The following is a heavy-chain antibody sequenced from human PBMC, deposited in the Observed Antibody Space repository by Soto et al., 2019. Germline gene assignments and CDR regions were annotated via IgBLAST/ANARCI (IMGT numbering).Heavy chain of an antibody. V-gene: IGHV4-31*03. CDR1: GGSISRGSYY. Sequence: QVQLQEWGPRLVKPSQTLSLTCTVSGGSISRGSYYWSWIRQHPGKALEWIGDIYYSGNIYYNPSLKNRVDISVETSKNQFSLKLRSVTATDTAIYYCARRVTRWFDPWGQGTRVTVSS. CDR3: ARRVTRWFDP. D-gene: IGHD4-4*01. J-gene: IGHJ5*02. CDR2: IYYSGNI.